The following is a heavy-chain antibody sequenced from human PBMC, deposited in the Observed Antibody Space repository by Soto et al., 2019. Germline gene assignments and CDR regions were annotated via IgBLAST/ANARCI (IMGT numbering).Heavy chain of an antibody. CDR2: ISSNGGST. Sequence: EVQLVESGGGLVQPGGSLRLSCSASGFTFSSYAMHWVRQAPGQGLEYVSAISSNGGSTYYADSVKGRFTISRDNSKNTLYLQMSSLRAENTDVYYCVKDCSSTSCYADYWGQGTMVNVSS. V-gene: IGHV3-64D*06. J-gene: IGHJ4*02. CDR3: VKDCSSTSCYADY. CDR1: GFTFSSYA. D-gene: IGHD2-2*01.